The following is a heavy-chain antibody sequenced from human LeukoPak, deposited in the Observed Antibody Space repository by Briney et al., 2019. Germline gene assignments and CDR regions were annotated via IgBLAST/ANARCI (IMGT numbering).Heavy chain of an antibody. V-gene: IGHV4-59*01. D-gene: IGHD4-17*01. Sequence: KPSETLSLTCTVSGGSTSSYYWSWIRQPPGKGLEWIGYIYYSGSTNYNPSLKSRVAISVDTSKNQFSLKLSSVTAADTAVYYCARSRDYGDLYYFDYWGQGTLVTVSS. CDR1: GGSTSSYY. CDR2: IYYSGST. CDR3: ARSRDYGDLYYFDY. J-gene: IGHJ4*02.